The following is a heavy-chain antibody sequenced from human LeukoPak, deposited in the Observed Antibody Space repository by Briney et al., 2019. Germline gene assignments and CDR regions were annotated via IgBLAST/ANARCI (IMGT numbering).Heavy chain of an antibody. CDR1: GGTFSSYA. Sequence: SVKVSCKASGGTFSSYAISWVRQAPGQGLEWMGRIIPILGIANYAQKFQGRVTITADKSTSTAYMELSSLRSEDTAVYYCAREPLDTAMPPDYWGQGTLVTVSS. CDR3: AREPLDTAMPPDY. D-gene: IGHD5-18*01. J-gene: IGHJ4*02. CDR2: IIPILGIA. V-gene: IGHV1-69*04.